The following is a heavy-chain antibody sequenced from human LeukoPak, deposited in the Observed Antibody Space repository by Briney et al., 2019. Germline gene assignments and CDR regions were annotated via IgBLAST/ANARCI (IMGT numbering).Heavy chain of an antibody. V-gene: IGHV3-48*03. Sequence: PGGSLRLSCAASGFTFSSYEMNWVRQAPGKGLEWVSYISSSGSTIYYADSVKGRFTISRDNAKNSLYLQMNSLRAEDTAVYYCARDREVGVTTILRNNFWGQGTLVTVSS. J-gene: IGHJ4*02. D-gene: IGHD1-26*01. CDR1: GFTFSSYE. CDR3: ARDREVGVTTILRNNF. CDR2: ISSSGSTI.